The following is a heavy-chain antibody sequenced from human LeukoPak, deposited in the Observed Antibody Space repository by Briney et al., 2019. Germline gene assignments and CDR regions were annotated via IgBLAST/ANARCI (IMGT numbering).Heavy chain of an antibody. V-gene: IGHV1-69*04. D-gene: IGHD1-7*01. CDR1: GGTFSIYA. J-gene: IGHJ4*02. Sequence: ASVKLSFTASGGTFSIYAISWVRQAPGQGLEWMGRIIPILGIANYAQKFQGRVTITADKSTSTAYMELSSLRSEDTAVYYCATDWNYAYVDYWGQGTLVTVSS. CDR2: IIPILGIA. CDR3: ATDWNYAYVDY.